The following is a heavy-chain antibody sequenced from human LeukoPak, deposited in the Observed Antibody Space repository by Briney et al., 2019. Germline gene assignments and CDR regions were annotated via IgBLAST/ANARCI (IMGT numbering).Heavy chain of an antibody. J-gene: IGHJ4*02. V-gene: IGHV1-69*13. CDR1: GGTFSSYA. CDR3: ATGASGTAAGYSRGWLLFH. D-gene: IGHD6-19*01. Sequence: SVKVSCKASGGTFSSYAISWVRQDPGQGLEWMGGIIPIFGTANYAQKFQGRVTITADESTSTAYMELSSLRSEDTAVYYCATGASGTAAGYSRGWLLFHWGQGTLVTVSS. CDR2: IIPIFGTA.